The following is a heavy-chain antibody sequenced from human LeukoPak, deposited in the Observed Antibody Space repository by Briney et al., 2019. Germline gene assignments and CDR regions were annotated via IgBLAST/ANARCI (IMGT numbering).Heavy chain of an antibody. V-gene: IGHV4-39*07. D-gene: IGHD3-22*01. CDR2: IYYSGST. CDR1: GGSISSSSCY. Sequence: SETLSLTCTVSGGSISSSSCYWGWIRQPPGKGLEWIGSIYYSGSTYYNPSLKSRVTISVDTSKNQFSLKLSSVTAADTAVYYCARDPSRYYYDSSGYWDYWGQGTLVTVSS. J-gene: IGHJ4*02. CDR3: ARDPSRYYYDSSGYWDY.